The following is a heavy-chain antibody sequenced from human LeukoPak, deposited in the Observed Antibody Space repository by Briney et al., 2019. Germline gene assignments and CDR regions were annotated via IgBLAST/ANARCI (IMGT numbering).Heavy chain of an antibody. J-gene: IGHJ4*02. CDR2: IIPIFGTA. CDR1: GGTFSSYA. D-gene: IGHD1/OR15-1a*01. Sequence: SVKVSCKASGGTFSSYAISWVRQAPGQGLEWMGGIIPIFGTANYAQKFQGRVTITADESTSTAYMELSSLRSEDTAVYYCARAALPQLGHDYWGQGTLVTVSS. CDR3: ARAALPQLGHDY. V-gene: IGHV1-69*13.